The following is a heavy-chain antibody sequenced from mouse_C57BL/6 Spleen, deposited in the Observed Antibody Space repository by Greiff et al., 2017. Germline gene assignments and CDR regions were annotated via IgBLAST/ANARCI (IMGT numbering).Heavy chain of an antibody. CDR3: ARGYYGSRDYAMDY. V-gene: IGHV1-69*01. D-gene: IGHD1-1*01. Sequence: QVQLQQPGAELVMPGASVKLSCKASGYTFTSYWMHWVKQRPGQGLEWIGEIDPSDSYTNYNQKFKGKSTLTVDKSSSTAYMQLSSLTSEVSAGYYCARGYYGSRDYAMDYWGQGTSVTVSS. CDR2: IDPSDSYT. J-gene: IGHJ4*01. CDR1: GYTFTSYW.